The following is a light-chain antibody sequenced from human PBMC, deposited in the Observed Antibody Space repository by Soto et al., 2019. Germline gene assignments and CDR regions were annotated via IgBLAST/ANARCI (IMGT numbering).Light chain of an antibody. CDR2: GAS. V-gene: IGKV3-15*01. CDR3: QQHKDWPLT. J-gene: IGKJ4*01. Sequence: EIVMTQSPATLSVSPGEGATVSCRASQSVNTHLAWYQQKPGQAPRLLIYGASTRGTGIPARFSGSGSGTEFTLTISSLQSEDFAVYYCQQHKDWPLTFGGGTKVEIK. CDR1: QSVNTH.